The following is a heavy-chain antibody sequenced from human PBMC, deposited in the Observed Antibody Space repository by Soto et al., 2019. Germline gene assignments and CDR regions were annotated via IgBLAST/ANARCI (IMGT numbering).Heavy chain of an antibody. CDR3: ARTYGSGSYWAPLYYYYYMDV. Sequence: GASVKVSCKASGYTFTSFYIHWVRQAPGQRLEWMGWINPNSGNTGYAQKFQGRVTMTRNTSISTAYMELSSLRSEDTAVYYCARTYGSGSYWAPLYYYYYMDVWGKGTTVTVSS. J-gene: IGHJ6*03. V-gene: IGHV1-8*01. CDR1: GYTFTSFY. CDR2: INPNSGNT. D-gene: IGHD3-10*01.